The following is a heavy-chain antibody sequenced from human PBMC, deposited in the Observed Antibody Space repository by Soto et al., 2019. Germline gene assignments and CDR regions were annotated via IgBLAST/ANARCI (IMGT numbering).Heavy chain of an antibody. V-gene: IGHV4-39*01. J-gene: IGHJ4*02. Sequence: SETLSLTCTVSGGSIRSSAYYWGWIRQPPGKGLEWIGSIYYSGSTHYNPSLKSRVTMSVDTSTNQFSLKLNSVTAADTAVYYCTRHEGAAAAHHPLDYWGQGTLVTGSS. CDR3: TRHEGAAAAHHPLDY. CDR2: IYYSGST. CDR1: GGSIRSSAYY. D-gene: IGHD6-13*01.